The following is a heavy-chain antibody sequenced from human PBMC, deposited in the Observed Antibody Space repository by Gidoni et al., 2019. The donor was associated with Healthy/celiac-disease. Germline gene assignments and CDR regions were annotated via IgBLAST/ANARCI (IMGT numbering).Heavy chain of an antibody. CDR3: ARVLQTYYDFWSGYEPMDV. V-gene: IGHV1-69*01. CDR1: GGTFISYA. D-gene: IGHD3-3*01. CDR2: IIRIFGTA. J-gene: IGHJ6*02. Sequence: QVQLVQSGAEVKKPGSSVKVSCNASGGTFISYAISWVRQDPGQGLEWMGGIIRIFGTANYAQKVQERVTITENEYTNKAYMELISMRSEDTAVYYCARVLQTYYDFWSGYEPMDVWGQGTTVTVSS.